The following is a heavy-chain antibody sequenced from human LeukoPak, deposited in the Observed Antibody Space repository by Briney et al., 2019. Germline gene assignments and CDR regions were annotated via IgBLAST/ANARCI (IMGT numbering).Heavy chain of an antibody. CDR2: ITADSGTT. V-gene: IGHV3-48*02. Sequence: GGSLRLSCAVSGFTFSTKSMNWVRQAPGKGLEWVSYITADSGTTYYADSVKGRFTTSRDNAKNSLYLQMNSLRDEDTAVYYCASRDYFDYWGQGTLVTVSS. J-gene: IGHJ4*02. CDR3: ASRDYFDY. CDR1: GFTFSTKS.